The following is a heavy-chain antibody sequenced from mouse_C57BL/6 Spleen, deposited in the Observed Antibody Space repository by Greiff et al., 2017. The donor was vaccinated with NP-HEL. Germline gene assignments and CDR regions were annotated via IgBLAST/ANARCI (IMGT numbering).Heavy chain of an antibody. V-gene: IGHV5-4*01. D-gene: IGHD1-1*01. Sequence: EVKLMESGGGLVKPGGSLKLSCAASGFTFSSYAMSWVRQTPEKRLEWVATISDGGSYTYYPDNVQGRFTISRDNAKNNLYLQMSHLKSEDTAMYYCARDHSTTVVYFDYWGQGTTRTVSS. CDR1: GFTFSSYA. J-gene: IGHJ2*01. CDR3: ARDHSTTVVYFDY. CDR2: ISDGGSYT.